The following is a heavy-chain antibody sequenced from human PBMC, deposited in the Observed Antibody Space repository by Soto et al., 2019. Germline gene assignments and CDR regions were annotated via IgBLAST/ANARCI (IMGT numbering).Heavy chain of an antibody. D-gene: IGHD3-10*01. CDR3: ARDLWFGSMGVAFDI. J-gene: IGHJ3*02. Sequence: EVQLVESGGGLIQPGGSLRLSCAASGFTVSSNYMSWVRQAPGKGLEWVSVIYSGGSTYYADSVKGRFTISRDNSKTTLYLQMNSLRAEDTAVYYCARDLWFGSMGVAFDIWGQGTMVTVSS. CDR2: IYSGGST. CDR1: GFTVSSNY. V-gene: IGHV3-53*01.